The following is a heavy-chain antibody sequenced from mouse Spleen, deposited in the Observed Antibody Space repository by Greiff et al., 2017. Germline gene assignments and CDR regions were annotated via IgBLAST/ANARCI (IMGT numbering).Heavy chain of an antibody. CDR3: TRFRGITTATDFAY. V-gene: IGHV1-5*01. CDR1: GYTFTSYW. J-gene: IGHJ3*01. CDR2: IYPGNSDT. D-gene: IGHD1-2*01. Sequence: EVMLVESGTVLARPGASVKMSCKTSGYTFTSYWMHWVKQRPGQGLEWIGAIYPGNSDTSYNQKFKGKAKLTAVTSASTAYMELSSLTNEDSAVYYCTRFRGITTATDFAYWGQGTLVTVSA.